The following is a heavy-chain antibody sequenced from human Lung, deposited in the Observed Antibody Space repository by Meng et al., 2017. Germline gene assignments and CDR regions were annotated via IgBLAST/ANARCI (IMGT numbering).Heavy chain of an antibody. Sequence: VPLEQGGAVLLKLSGPLSLPCVFSGGSFSDYYWSWIRQPPGKGLEWIGEINHSGSTNYNPSLESRATISVDTSQNNLSLKLSSVTAADSAVYYCARGPTTMAHDFDYWGQGTLVTVSS. J-gene: IGHJ4*02. CDR3: ARGPTTMAHDFDY. CDR2: INHSGST. CDR1: GGSFSDYY. V-gene: IGHV4-34*01. D-gene: IGHD4-11*01.